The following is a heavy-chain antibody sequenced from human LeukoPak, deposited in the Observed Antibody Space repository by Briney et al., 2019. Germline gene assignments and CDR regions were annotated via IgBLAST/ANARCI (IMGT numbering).Heavy chain of an antibody. J-gene: IGHJ4*02. CDR3: VREGRTGDYEGY. Sequence: SETLSHTCYVSGGSLNSYYWRWIRPPTGKGLEWIGRVSYSGSTNFNPSLRSRATMSVDMTKNQFTLTLTAVTAAHTAVYYCVREGRTGDYEGYWGPGKLVTVSS. CDR2: VSYSGST. V-gene: IGHV4-4*07. CDR1: GGSLNSYY. D-gene: IGHD4-17*01.